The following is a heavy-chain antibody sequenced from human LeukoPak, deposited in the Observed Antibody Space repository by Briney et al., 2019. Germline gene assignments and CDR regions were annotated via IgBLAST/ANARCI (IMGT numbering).Heavy chain of an antibody. CDR3: AKDISGGDCPDY. J-gene: IGHJ4*02. D-gene: IGHD2-21*02. CDR2: ISYDGSDK. CDR1: AFTFSSYG. Sequence: GGSLRLSCAASAFTFSSYGMHWVRQAPGKGLEWVALISYDGSDKYYADPVKGRFTISRDNSKNTLYLQMNSLRADDTAVYYCAKDISGGDCPDYWGQGTLVTVSS. V-gene: IGHV3-30*18.